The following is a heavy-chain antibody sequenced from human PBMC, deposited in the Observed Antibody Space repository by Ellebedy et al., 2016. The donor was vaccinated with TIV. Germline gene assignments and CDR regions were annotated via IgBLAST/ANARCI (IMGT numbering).Heavy chain of an antibody. J-gene: IGHJ6*02. CDR1: GFTFSDYY. CDR2: ISSSSSYT. D-gene: IGHD3-16*01. Sequence: GESLKISCAASGFTFSDYYMSWIRQAPGKGLEWVSYISSSSSYTNYADSVKGRFTISRDNAKNSLYLQMNSLRAEDTAVYYCARASEGGYGMDVWGQGTTVTVSS. CDR3: ARASEGGYGMDV. V-gene: IGHV3-11*05.